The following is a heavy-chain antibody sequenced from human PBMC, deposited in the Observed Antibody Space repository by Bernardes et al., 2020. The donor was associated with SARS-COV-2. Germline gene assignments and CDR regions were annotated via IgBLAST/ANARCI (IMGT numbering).Heavy chain of an antibody. D-gene: IGHD2-15*01. CDR1: GYSISSGYY. Sequence: SETLSLTCAVSGYSISSGYYWGWIRQPPGKGLEWIGSIYHSGSTYYNPSLKSRVTISVDTSKNQFSLKLTSVTAADTAVYYCVRGTGFCSGGSCGWIDPWGQGTLVSVSS. V-gene: IGHV4-38-2*01. CDR3: VRGTGFCSGGSCGWIDP. CDR2: IYHSGST. J-gene: IGHJ5*02.